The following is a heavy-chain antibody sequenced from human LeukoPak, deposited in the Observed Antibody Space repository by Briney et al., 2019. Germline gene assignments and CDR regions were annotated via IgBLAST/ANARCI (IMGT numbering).Heavy chain of an antibody. CDR3: AKSGRPYGSGRASYYYMDV. Sequence: GGSLRLSCAASGFIVSNNYMNWVRQAPGKGLEWVSVIYSGGTTYYADSVKGRFTISRDNSKNTLYLQMNSLRAEDTAVYYCAKSGRPYGSGRASYYYMDVWGKGTTVTVSS. V-gene: IGHV3-53*01. J-gene: IGHJ6*03. CDR1: GFIVSNNY. CDR2: IYSGGTT. D-gene: IGHD3-10*01.